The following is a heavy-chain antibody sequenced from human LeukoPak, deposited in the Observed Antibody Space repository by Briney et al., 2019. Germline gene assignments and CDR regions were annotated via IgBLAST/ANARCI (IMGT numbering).Heavy chain of an antibody. Sequence: GGSLRLSCAVSGFTFGTYDIHWVRQAPGKGLEWVSVIYGGGNTYYADPVKGRFTISRDNSKNTLYLQMNSLSAEDTAVYYCAREDPGHWSRRAFDIWGQGTVVTVTS. D-gene: IGHD2-8*02. CDR3: AREDPGHWSRRAFDI. J-gene: IGHJ3*02. CDR1: GFTFGTYD. V-gene: IGHV3-53*01. CDR2: IYGGGNT.